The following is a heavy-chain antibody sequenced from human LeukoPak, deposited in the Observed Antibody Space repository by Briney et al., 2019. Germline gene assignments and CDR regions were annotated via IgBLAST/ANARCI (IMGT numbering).Heavy chain of an antibody. J-gene: IGHJ5*02. CDR3: ARDTEDIVVVPAAVNWFDP. V-gene: IGHV1-18*04. D-gene: IGHD2-2*01. CDR2: INAYNGNT. Sequence: ASVKVSCKASGYTFTSYGISWVRQAPGQGLEWMGWINAYNGNTNYAQKLQGRVTMTTDTSTSTAYMELRSLRSDDTAVYYCARDTEDIVVVPAAVNWFDPWGQGTLVTVSS. CDR1: GYTFTSYG.